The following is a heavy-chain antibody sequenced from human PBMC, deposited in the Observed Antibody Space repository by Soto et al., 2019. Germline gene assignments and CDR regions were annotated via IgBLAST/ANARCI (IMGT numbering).Heavy chain of an antibody. CDR3: AREGAILYAGNPFYYYTEGV. J-gene: IGHJ6*02. V-gene: IGHV4-30-4*08. Sequence: SENPSLACTVHRGSLNRASYSWGLIRQPPGKGLEWIGYIYYSGDTNYNPSLKSRVIISVDTSKNQCSLKLSTVTATDTALYYCAREGAILYAGNPFYYYTEGVWGQGTT. CDR1: RGSLNRASYS. D-gene: IGHD6-13*01. CDR2: IYYSGDT.